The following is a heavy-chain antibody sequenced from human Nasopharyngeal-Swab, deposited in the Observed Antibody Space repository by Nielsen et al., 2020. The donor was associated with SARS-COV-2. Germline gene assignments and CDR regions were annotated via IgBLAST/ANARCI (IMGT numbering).Heavy chain of an antibody. D-gene: IGHD3-3*01. Sequence: GESLKISCAASGFTFSSYSMNWVRQAPGKGLEWVSYISSSSSTIYYADSVKGRFTISRDNAKNSLYLQMNSLRAEDTAVYYCARGGLLRFGNMDVWGKGTTVTVSS. V-gene: IGHV3-48*04. J-gene: IGHJ6*03. CDR1: GFTFSSYS. CDR2: ISSSSSTI. CDR3: ARGGLLRFGNMDV.